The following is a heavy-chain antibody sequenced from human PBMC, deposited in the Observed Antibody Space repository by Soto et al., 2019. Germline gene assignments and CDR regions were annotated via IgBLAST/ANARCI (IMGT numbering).Heavy chain of an antibody. J-gene: IGHJ4*02. CDR2: IQTDTGHP. CDR3: AKERGYGYRFDH. V-gene: IGHV1-18*01. Sequence: QVQLVQSGPEVKKPGASVKVSCKASGYTFLKYGINWVRQAPGQGREWMGGIQTDTGHPNVAQKFQDRVTMTTDTSTCTAYMEMRSLRSGDKDTDYCAKERGYGYRFDHWGQGTLVTVSS. D-gene: IGHD3-16*01. CDR1: GYTFLKYG.